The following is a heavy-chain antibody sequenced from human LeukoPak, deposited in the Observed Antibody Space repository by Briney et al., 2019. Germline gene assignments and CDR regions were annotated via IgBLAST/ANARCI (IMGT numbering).Heavy chain of an antibody. CDR3: AKDLGGYCSSTSCPDYYYGMDV. CDR2: ISSSGSTI. V-gene: IGHV3-11*01. D-gene: IGHD2-2*01. CDR1: GFTFSDYY. Sequence: GGSLRLSCAASGFTFSDYYMSWIRQAPGKGLEWVSYISSSGSTIYYADSVKGRFTISRDNSKNTLYLQMNSLRAEDTAVYYCAKDLGGYCSSTSCPDYYYGMDVWGQGTTVTVSS. J-gene: IGHJ6*02.